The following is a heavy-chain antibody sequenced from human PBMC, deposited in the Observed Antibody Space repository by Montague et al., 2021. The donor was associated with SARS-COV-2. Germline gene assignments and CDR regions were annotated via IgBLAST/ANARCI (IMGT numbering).Heavy chain of an antibody. CDR2: ICQAVGT. Sequence: SETLSLTCAVSGASISSDNWWNWVHQSPGKGLEWIGEICQAVGTNYNPSLKSRVTIAVDNFSNQVSLKMTSVTAADTAIYYCARVVRGCSGHSCYFDPWGQGTLVTVSS. D-gene: IGHD2-2*01. V-gene: IGHV4-4*02. CDR3: ARVVRGCSGHSCYFDP. J-gene: IGHJ5*02. CDR1: GASISSDNW.